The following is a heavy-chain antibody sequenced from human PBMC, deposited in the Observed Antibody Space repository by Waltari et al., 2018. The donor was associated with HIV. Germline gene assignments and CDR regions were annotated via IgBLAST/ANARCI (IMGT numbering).Heavy chain of an antibody. CDR3: ARDTGYCSFGSCSYNWLDP. CDR1: GLTLTNTA. V-gene: IGHV3-30*01. J-gene: IGHJ5*02. CDR2: ISYDGSNK. Sequence: QVHLVESGVGVVQPGRSLNLSCEASGLTLTNTAIHCAPPAPGKGLEWVALISYDGSNKYYADSVKGRFTISRDNSKNTLYLQMNSLRAEDTSVYYCARDTGYCSFGSCSYNWLDPWGQGTLVSVSS. D-gene: IGHD2-15*01.